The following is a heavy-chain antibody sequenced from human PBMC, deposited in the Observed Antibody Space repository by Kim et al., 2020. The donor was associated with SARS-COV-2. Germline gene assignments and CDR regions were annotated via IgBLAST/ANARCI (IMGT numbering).Heavy chain of an antibody. CDR3: AKLGGIAVAGERNPHIIPPYYYYYYGMDV. CDR1: GFTFSSYA. V-gene: IGHV3-23*01. Sequence: GGSLRLSCAASGFTFSSYAMSWVRQAPGKGLEWVSAISGSGGSTYYADSVKGRFTISRDNSKNTLYLQMNSLRAEDTAVYYCAKLGGIAVAGERNPHIIPPYYYYYYGMDVWGQGTTVTVSS. J-gene: IGHJ6*02. D-gene: IGHD6-19*01. CDR2: ISGSGGST.